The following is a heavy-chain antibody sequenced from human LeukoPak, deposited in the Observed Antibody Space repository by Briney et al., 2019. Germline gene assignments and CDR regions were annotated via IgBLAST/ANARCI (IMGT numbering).Heavy chain of an antibody. CDR3: AGSINFDY. CDR2: IYYSGST. Sequence: PSETLSLTCTVSGGSISSYYWSWIRQPPGKGLEWIGYIYYSGSTNYNPSLKSRVTISVDTSKNQFSLKLSSVTAADTAVYYCAGSINFDYWGQGTLVTVSS. J-gene: IGHJ4*02. D-gene: IGHD6-6*01. V-gene: IGHV4-59*01. CDR1: GGSISSYY.